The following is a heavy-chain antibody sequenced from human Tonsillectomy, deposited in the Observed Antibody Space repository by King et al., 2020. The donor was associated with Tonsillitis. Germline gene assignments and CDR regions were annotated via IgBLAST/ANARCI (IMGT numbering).Heavy chain of an antibody. V-gene: IGHV3-48*03. J-gene: IGHJ5*02. CDR1: GFTFSSYE. CDR3: ARSTIINWFDP. Sequence: VQLVESGGGLVQPGGSLRLSCAASGFTFSSYEMNWVRRAPGKGLEWVSYISSSGSTIYYADSVKGRLTIPRDNAKNSLYLQMNSLRAEDTAVYYCARSTIINWFDPWGQGTLVTVSS. D-gene: IGHD3-10*01. CDR2: ISSSGSTI.